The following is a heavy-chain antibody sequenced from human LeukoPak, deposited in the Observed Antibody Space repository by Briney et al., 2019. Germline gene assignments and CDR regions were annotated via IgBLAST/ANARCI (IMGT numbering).Heavy chain of an antibody. D-gene: IGHD2-8*01. CDR3: ARGIVLMVYAEYYFDY. CDR2: IYTSGST. V-gene: IGHV4-61*02. J-gene: IGHJ4*02. Sequence: SQTLSLTCTVSGGSISSGSYYWSWIRQPAGKGLEWIGRIYTSGSTNYNPSLKIRVTISVDTSKNQFSLKLSSVTAADTAVYYCARGIVLMVYAEYYFDYWGQGTLVTVSS. CDR1: GGSISSGSYY.